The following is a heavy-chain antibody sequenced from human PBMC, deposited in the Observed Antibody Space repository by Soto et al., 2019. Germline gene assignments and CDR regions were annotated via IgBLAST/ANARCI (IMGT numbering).Heavy chain of an antibody. CDR1: GYTFTGYY. V-gene: IGHV1-2*04. J-gene: IGHJ4*02. Sequence: ASVKVSCKASGYTFTGYYMHWVLQAPGQGLEWMGWINPNSGGTNYAQKFQGWVTMTRDTSISTAYMELSRLRSDDTAVYYCARDLMGGYTAYDYWGQGTLITVSS. CDR3: ARDLMGGYTAYDY. D-gene: IGHD2-2*02. CDR2: INPNSGGT.